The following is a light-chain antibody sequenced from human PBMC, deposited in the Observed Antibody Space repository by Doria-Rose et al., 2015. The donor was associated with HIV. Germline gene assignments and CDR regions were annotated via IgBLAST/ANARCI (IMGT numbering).Light chain of an antibody. J-gene: IGKJ1*01. CDR1: QSFSSTY. CDR3: HRYGTSWT. Sequence: TQSPGTLSLSPGERATLSCRASQSFSSTYLAWYQQKPGQAPSLLIYGGSTRATGIPGRFSASGSGTDFTLTINRLEPEDFALYYCHRYGTSWTFGQGTKVEI. CDR2: GGS. V-gene: IGKV3-20*01.